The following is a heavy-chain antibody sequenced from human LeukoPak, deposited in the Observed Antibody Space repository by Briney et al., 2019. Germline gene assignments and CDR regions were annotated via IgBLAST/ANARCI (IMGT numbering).Heavy chain of an antibody. V-gene: IGHV3-30-3*01. D-gene: IGHD3-10*01. CDR1: GFTFSSYA. J-gene: IGHJ4*02. Sequence: GGSLRLSCAASGFTFSSYAMHWVRQAPGKGLEWVAVMSYDGSNKYYADSVKGRFTISRDNSKNTLYLQMNSLRAEDTAVYYCARGGDGDVLLWFGELCDFDYWGQGTLVTVPS. CDR3: ARGGDGDVLLWFGELCDFDY. CDR2: MSYDGSNK.